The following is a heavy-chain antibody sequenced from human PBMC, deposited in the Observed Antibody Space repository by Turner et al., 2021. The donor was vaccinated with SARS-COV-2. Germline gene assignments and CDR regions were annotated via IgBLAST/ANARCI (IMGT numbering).Heavy chain of an antibody. V-gene: IGHV3-21*05. CDR1: GFTFSSYS. D-gene: IGHD1-20*01. J-gene: IGHJ6*02. CDR2: ISSSRSYI. CDR3: ARDRIVRNWNDVPKPTYGMDV. Sequence: EVQLVESGGGLVQPGGSLRLSCAASGFTFSSYSMNWVRQAPGKGLEWVSYISSSRSYIYYADSGKGRFTISRDNAKNSLYLQMNSLRAEDTAVYYCARDRIVRNWNDVPKPTYGMDVWGQGTTVTVSS.